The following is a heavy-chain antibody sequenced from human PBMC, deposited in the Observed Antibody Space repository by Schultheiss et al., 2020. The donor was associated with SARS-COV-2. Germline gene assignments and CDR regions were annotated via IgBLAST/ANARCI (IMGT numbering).Heavy chain of an antibody. V-gene: IGHV1-3*01. CDR1: GYTFTSYA. CDR2: INPNSGGT. D-gene: IGHD2-2*01. CDR3: ARDGCSSTSCHHPPYGMDV. J-gene: IGHJ6*02. Sequence: GGSLRLSCAASGYTFTSYAMHWVRQAPGQRLEWMGWINPNSGGTKYAQKFQGRVTITADESTSTAYMELSSLRSEDTAVYYCARDGCSSTSCHHPPYGMDVWGQGTTVTVSS.